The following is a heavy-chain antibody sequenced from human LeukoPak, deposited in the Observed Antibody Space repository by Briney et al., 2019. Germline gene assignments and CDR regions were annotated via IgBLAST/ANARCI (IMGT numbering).Heavy chain of an antibody. CDR3: ARGGSSNWFSNWDH. CDR1: GGSISSYY. Sequence: SETLSLTCTVSGGSISSYYWSWIRQPPGKGLEWIGYIYYSGSTNYNPSLKSRVTISVDTSKNQFSLKLSSVTAADTAVYYCARGGSSNWFSNWDHWGQGTLVTVSS. CDR2: IYYSGST. J-gene: IGHJ4*02. V-gene: IGHV4-59*01. D-gene: IGHD6-13*01.